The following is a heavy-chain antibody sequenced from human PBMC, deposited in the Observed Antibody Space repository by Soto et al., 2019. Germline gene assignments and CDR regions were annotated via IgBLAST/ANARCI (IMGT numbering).Heavy chain of an antibody. J-gene: IGHJ4*02. CDR3: AKQRADYGSGADTFYFDS. V-gene: IGHV3-23*01. CDR1: GVTFSNYA. CDR2: LSGSGGTT. D-gene: IGHD3-10*01. Sequence: PGGTLRLSCTVSGVTFSNYAMHWVRQAPGKGLEWVSSLSGSGGTTYYADSVKGRFIISRDNSKNTLYLLMNSLRAEDTALYYCAKQRADYGSGADTFYFDSWGQGALVTVSS.